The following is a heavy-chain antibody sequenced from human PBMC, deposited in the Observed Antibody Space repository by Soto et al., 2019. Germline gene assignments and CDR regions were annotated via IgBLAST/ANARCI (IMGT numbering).Heavy chain of an antibody. CDR1: GFTFSSYA. D-gene: IGHD5-18*01. CDR2: ISYDGSSK. CDR3: ARERDTAMALDY. V-gene: IGHV3-30-3*01. J-gene: IGHJ4*02. Sequence: GGSLRLSCAASGFTFSSYAMHWVRQAPGKGLEWVAVISYDGSSKCYADSVKGRFTISRDNSKNTLYLQMNSLRAEDTAVYYCARERDTAMALDYWGQGTLVTVSS.